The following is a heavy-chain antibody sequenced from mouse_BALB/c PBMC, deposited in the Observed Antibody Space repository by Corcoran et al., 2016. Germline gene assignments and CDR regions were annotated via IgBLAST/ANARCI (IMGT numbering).Heavy chain of an antibody. D-gene: IGHD1-1*01. J-gene: IGHJ1*01. CDR1: GYSFTGYY. CDR3: ARAYYGSSYWYFDV. V-gene: IGHV1-26*01. CDR2: INPYNGAT. Sequence: EVQLQQSGPELVKPGASVKISCKASGYSFTGYYMHWVKQSHVKSLEWIGRINPYNGATSYNQNFKDKASLTVDKSSSTAYMELHSLTSEDSAVYYCARAYYGSSYWYFDVWGAGTTVTVSS.